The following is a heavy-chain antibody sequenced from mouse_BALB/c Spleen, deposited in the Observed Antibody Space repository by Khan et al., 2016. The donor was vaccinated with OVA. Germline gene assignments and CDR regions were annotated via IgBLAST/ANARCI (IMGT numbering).Heavy chain of an antibody. D-gene: IGHD2-10*01. J-gene: IGHJ4*01. Sequence: VQLKESGPGLVAPSQSLSITCTISGFPLTNYGVHWVRQPPGKGLEWLVVIWSDGSTTYNSALKSRLTISKDNSKSQVFLKMNSLQTDDTAVYFCARQPYYHYNIMDYWGQGTSVTVSS. CDR2: IWSDGST. CDR3: ARQPYYHYNIMDY. CDR1: GFPLTNYG. V-gene: IGHV2-6-1*01.